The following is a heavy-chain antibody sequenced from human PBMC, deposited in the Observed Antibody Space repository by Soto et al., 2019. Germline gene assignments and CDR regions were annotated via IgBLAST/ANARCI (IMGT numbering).Heavy chain of an antibody. V-gene: IGHV1-3*01. CDR1: GYTFTSYA. CDR3: ARDLSLFYYYFDY. D-gene: IGHD3-3*01. CDR2: INAGNGNT. J-gene: IGHJ4*02. Sequence: ASVKVSCKASGYTFTSYAMHWVRQAPGQRLEWMGWINAGNGNTKYSQKFQGRVTITRDTSASTAYMELSSLRSEDTAVYYCARDLSLFYYYFDYWGQGTLVTVSS.